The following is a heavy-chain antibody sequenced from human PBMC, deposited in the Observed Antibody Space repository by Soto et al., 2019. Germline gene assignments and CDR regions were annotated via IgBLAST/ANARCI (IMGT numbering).Heavy chain of an antibody. D-gene: IGHD1-26*01. V-gene: IGHV3-21*04. CDR3: AKEYASTSRGSFDY. Sequence: PWGSLRLCCAASGIVFSSYSMNWVRQAPGKGLEWVSGITSSSGNIFYADSVKGRFTISRDNAKNTVYLQMNSVRADDTAVYYCAKEYASTSRGSFDYWGQGALVTVSS. J-gene: IGHJ4*02. CDR2: ITSSSGNI. CDR1: GIVFSSYS.